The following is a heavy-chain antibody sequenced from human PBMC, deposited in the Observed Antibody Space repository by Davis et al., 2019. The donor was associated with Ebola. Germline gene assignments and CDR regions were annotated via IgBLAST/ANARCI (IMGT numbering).Heavy chain of an antibody. J-gene: IGHJ6*02. CDR2: ISGRGGDT. CDR3: ARQKQTYYYYGMDV. D-gene: IGHD6-13*01. CDR1: GFIFSSYA. Sequence: GESLKISCAASGFIFSSYAMNWVRQAPGKGLEWVSGISGRGGDTFYTDSVKGRFTISRDNSKNTLYLQMNSLRAEDTAVYYCARQKQTYYYYGMDVWGQGTTVTVSS. V-gene: IGHV3-23*01.